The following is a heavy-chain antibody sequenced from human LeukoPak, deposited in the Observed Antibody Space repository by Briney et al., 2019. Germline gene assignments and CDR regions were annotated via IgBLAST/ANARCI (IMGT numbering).Heavy chain of an antibody. CDR3: ARQPSTVRVAFDI. V-gene: IGHV4-59*08. J-gene: IGHJ3*02. Sequence: SETLSLTCTVSGGSISSYYWSWIRQSPGKGLECIGYIHYTGSTYYNPSLKSRVTISVDTSKNQFSLKLSSATAADTAVYYCARQPSTVRVAFDIWGQGTMVTVSS. CDR2: IHYTGST. CDR1: GGSISSYY. D-gene: IGHD4-17*01.